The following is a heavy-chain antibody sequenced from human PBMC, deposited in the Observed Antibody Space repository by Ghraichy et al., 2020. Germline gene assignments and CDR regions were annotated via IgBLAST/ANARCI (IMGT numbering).Heavy chain of an antibody. Sequence: ASVKVSCKASGYPFGSYALSWVRQAPGQGLEWMGLIGAFTGTTKYAQKFQDRVTMTTDTPTSTAYIELTSLRSDDTAVYYCERDLDPPGLYYFDYWGQGSLVTVSS. CDR1: GYPFGSYA. CDR2: IGAFTGTT. D-gene: IGHD3/OR15-3a*01. V-gene: IGHV1-18*04. CDR3: ERDLDPPGLYYFDY. J-gene: IGHJ4*02.